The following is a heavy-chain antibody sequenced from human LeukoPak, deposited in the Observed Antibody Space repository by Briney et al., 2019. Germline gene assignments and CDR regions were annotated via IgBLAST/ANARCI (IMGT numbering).Heavy chain of an antibody. D-gene: IGHD6-19*01. Sequence: GTTNYNPSLKSRVTLLVDTSKNQFSLKLSSVTAADTAVYYCARGEQWLVSWGQGTLVTVSS. V-gene: IGHV4-59*09. CDR3: ARGEQWLVS. J-gene: IGHJ4*02. CDR2: GTT.